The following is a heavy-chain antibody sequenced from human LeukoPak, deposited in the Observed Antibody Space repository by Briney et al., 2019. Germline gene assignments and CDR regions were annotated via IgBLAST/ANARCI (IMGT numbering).Heavy chain of an antibody. CDR1: GFTFSSDA. Sequence: PGGALRLSCAASGFTFSSDAMSWVRQAPGKRLEWVSAISGSGGSTYYADSVKGRFTISRDNSTNARYLQMNSLRAEDKAVYYCAKGRSSGWPNSFDPWGQGTLVTVSS. J-gene: IGHJ5*02. V-gene: IGHV3-23*01. CDR2: ISGSGGST. D-gene: IGHD6-19*01. CDR3: AKGRSSGWPNSFDP.